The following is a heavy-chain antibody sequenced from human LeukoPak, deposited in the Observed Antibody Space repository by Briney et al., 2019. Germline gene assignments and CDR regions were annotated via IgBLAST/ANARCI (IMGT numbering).Heavy chain of an antibody. CDR3: ARHRVVPAADNQDY. V-gene: IGHV4-39*01. Sequence: SETPSLTCTVSGGSISSSSYYWGWIRQPPGKGLEWIGSIYYSGSTYYNPSLKSRVTISVDTSKNQFSLKLSSVTAADTAVYYCARHRVVPAADNQDYWGQGTLVTVSS. J-gene: IGHJ4*02. CDR2: IYYSGST. D-gene: IGHD2-2*01. CDR1: GGSISSSSYY.